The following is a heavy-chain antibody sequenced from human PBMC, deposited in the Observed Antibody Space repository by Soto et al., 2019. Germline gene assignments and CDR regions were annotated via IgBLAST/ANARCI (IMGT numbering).Heavy chain of an antibody. Sequence: ASVKVSCKASGGTFSSYAISWVRQAPGQGLEWMGGIIPIFGTANYAQKFQGRVTITADESTSTAYMELSSLRSEDTAVYYCASERGYFGNRWFDPWGQGTLVTVSS. V-gene: IGHV1-69*13. CDR2: IIPIFGTA. J-gene: IGHJ5*02. CDR3: ASERGYFGNRWFDP. CDR1: GGTFSSYA. D-gene: IGHD3-9*01.